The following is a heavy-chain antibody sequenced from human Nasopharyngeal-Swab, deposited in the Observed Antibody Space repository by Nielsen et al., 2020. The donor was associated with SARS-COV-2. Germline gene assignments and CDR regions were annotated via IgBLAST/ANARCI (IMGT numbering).Heavy chain of an antibody. CDR1: GFSFSTYT. CDR2: ISSDSGAK. V-gene: IGHV3-21*01. Sequence: GESLEISCAASGFSFSTYTMNWVRQAPGKGLEWLSSISSDSGAKYHADSVKGRFTISRDNAKNSLYLEMNSLRAEDTAVYYCLRGDRRDYWGPGTLVSVSS. J-gene: IGHJ4*02. D-gene: IGHD3-22*01. CDR3: LRGDRRDY.